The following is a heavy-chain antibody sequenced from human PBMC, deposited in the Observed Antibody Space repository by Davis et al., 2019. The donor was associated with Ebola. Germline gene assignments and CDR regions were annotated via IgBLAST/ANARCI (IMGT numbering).Heavy chain of an antibody. J-gene: IGHJ4*02. CDR2: INHSGST. V-gene: IGHV4-34*01. CDR3: ARGSVFWRLKGGDY. D-gene: IGHD3-3*01. CDR1: GGSFSGYY. Sequence: PSETLSLTCAVYGGSFSGYYWSWIRQPPGKGLEWIGEINHSGSTNYNPSLKSRVTISVDTSKNQFSLKLSTVTAADTAVYYCARGSVFWRLKGGDYWGQGTLVTVSS.